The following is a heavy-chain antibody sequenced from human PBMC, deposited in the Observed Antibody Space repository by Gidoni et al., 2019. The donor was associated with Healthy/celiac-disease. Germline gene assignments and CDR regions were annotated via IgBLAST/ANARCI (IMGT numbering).Heavy chain of an antibody. Sequence: EVQLVESGGGLVQPGGSLRLSCAASGFTVSSNYMSWVRQAPGKGLGWVSVIYSGGSTYYADSVKGRFTISRDNSKNTLYLQMNSLRAEDTAVYYCARGPIGWNKRGESGMDVWGQGTTVTVSS. CDR2: IYSGGST. CDR3: ARGPIGWNKRGESGMDV. D-gene: IGHD3-16*01. CDR1: GFTVSSNY. J-gene: IGHJ6*02. V-gene: IGHV3-66*02.